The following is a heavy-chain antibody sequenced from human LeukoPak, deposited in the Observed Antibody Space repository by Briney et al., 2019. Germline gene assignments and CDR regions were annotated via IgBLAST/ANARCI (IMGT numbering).Heavy chain of an antibody. CDR1: GITFSSYG. Sequence: PGGSLRLSCAASGITFSSYGMHWVRQAPGKGLEWAAFIRDDKNNKNYADSVKGRFTISRDNSKNTLYLQMNSLRAEDTAVYYCAKEPPWGSGFDYWGQGTLVTVSS. CDR3: AKEPPWGSGFDY. V-gene: IGHV3-30*02. CDR2: IRDDKNNK. J-gene: IGHJ4*02. D-gene: IGHD2-15*01.